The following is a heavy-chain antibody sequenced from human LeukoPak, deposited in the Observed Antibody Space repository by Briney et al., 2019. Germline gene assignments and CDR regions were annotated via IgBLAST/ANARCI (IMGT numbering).Heavy chain of an antibody. CDR1: GYTFTSYA. V-gene: IGHV1-3*03. Sequence: GASVKVSCKASGYTFTSYAMHWVRQAPGQRLEWMGWINAGNGNTKYSQEFQGRVTITRDTSASTAYMELSSLRSEDMAVYYCAGSYYYDSSGYLGPFDYWGQGTLVTVSS. D-gene: IGHD3-22*01. J-gene: IGHJ4*02. CDR3: AGSYYYDSSGYLGPFDY. CDR2: INAGNGNT.